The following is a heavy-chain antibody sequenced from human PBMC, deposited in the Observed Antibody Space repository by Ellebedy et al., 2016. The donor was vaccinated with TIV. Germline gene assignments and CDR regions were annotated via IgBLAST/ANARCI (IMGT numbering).Heavy chain of an antibody. J-gene: IGHJ4*02. CDR2: VTHTGDT. Sequence: SETLSLXCNVSGDSIKNYYWSWIRQSPGKGLEWIGEVTHTGDTNYNPSLESRVTMSLDTSENQFSLKVNSVTAADTAVYFCARGFPAAWELAGAWGQGTLVTVS. V-gene: IGHV4-34*01. D-gene: IGHD1-26*01. CDR1: GDSIKNYY. CDR3: ARGFPAAWELAGA.